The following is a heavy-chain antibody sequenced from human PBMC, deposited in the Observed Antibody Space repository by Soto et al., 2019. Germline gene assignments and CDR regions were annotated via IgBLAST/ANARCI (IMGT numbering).Heavy chain of an antibody. CDR3: SRKKPSSRGGEAGGPWENAFDI. Sequence: GGSLRLSCAASGFTFSSYGMHWVRQAPGKGLEWVAVISYDGSNKYYADSVKGRFTISRDNSKNTLYLQMNSLRAEDTAVYYCSRKKPSSRGGEAGGPWENAFDIWGQGTMVTVSS. J-gene: IGHJ3*02. V-gene: IGHV3-30*03. CDR1: GFTFSSYG. D-gene: IGHD1-26*01. CDR2: ISYDGSNK.